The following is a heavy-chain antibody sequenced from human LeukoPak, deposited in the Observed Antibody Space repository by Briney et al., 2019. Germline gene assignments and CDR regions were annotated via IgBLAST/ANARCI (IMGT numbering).Heavy chain of an antibody. V-gene: IGHV4-59*01. D-gene: IGHD3-22*01. CDR3: ARDYYDSSGYYLVAFDI. J-gene: IGHJ3*02. Sequence: AETLSLTCTVSGGSISSYYWSWIRQPPGKGLVWIGYIYYSGSTNYDPSLKTRVTISEDTSKHQFSLKLSSVTAADTAVYYCARDYYDSSGYYLVAFDIWGQGTMVTVSS. CDR1: GGSISSYY. CDR2: IYYSGST.